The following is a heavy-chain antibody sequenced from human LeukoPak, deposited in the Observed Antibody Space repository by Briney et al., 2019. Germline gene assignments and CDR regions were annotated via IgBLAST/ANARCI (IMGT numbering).Heavy chain of an antibody. CDR1: GGSISSYY. J-gene: IGHJ4*02. D-gene: IGHD5-12*01. Sequence: SETLSLTCTVSGGSISSYYWSWIRQPPGKGLEWIGYIYYSGSTNYNPSLKSRVTISVDTSNNQFSLKLSSVTAADTAVYYCARGYSGYDGGWVFDYWGQGTLVTVSS. V-gene: IGHV4-59*08. CDR3: ARGYSGYDGGWVFDY. CDR2: IYYSGST.